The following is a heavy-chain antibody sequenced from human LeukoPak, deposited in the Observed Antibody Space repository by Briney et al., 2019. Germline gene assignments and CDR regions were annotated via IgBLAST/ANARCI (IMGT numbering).Heavy chain of an antibody. CDR1: GFTFDDYG. V-gene: IGHV3-20*01. D-gene: IGHD6-13*01. J-gene: IGHJ4*02. CDR3: ARLAGIAAAGTPDY. Sequence: PGRSLRLSCAASGFTFDDYGMSWVRQAPGKGLEWVSGINWNGGSTGYADSVKGRFTISRDNAKNSLYLQMNSLRAEDTALYHCARLAGIAAAGTPDYWGQGTLVTVSS. CDR2: INWNGGST.